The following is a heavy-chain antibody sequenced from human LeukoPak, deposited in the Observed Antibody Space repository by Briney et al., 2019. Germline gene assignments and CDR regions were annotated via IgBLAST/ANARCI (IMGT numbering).Heavy chain of an antibody. Sequence: SETLSLTCAVYGGSFSGYYWSWIRQPPGKGLEWIGEINHSGSTNYNPSLKSRVTISVDTSKNQFSLKLSSVTAADTAVYYCTRRDYDILTGYYSGENDYWGQGTLVTVSS. D-gene: IGHD3-9*01. J-gene: IGHJ4*02. CDR1: GGSFSGYY. V-gene: IGHV4-34*01. CDR3: TRRDYDILTGYYSGENDY. CDR2: INHSGST.